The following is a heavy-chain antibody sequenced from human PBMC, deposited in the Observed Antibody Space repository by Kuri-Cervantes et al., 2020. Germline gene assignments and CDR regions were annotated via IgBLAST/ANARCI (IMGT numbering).Heavy chain of an antibody. CDR3: ARDLQSRAEYYYYYGMDV. CDR1: GGSISSYY. J-gene: IGHJ6*02. Sequence: SETLSLTCTVSGGSISSYYWSWIRQPPGKGLEWIGCIYYSGSTNYNPSLKSRVTISVDTSKNQFSLKLSSVTAADTAVYYCARDLQSRAEYYYYYGMDVWGQGTTVTVSS. D-gene: IGHD6-13*01. V-gene: IGHV4-59*13. CDR2: IYYSGST.